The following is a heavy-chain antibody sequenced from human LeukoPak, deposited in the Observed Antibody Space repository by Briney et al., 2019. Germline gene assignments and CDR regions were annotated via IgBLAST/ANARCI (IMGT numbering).Heavy chain of an antibody. D-gene: IGHD2-21*02. CDR3: ARGRGYWVTAIRFDP. V-gene: IGHV4-34*01. CDR2: INHSGST. J-gene: IGHJ5*02. CDR1: GGSISSYY. Sequence: PSETLSLTCTVSGGSISSYYWSWIRQPPGKGLEWIGEINHSGSTNYNPSLKSRVTISVDTSKNQFSLKLSSVTAADTAVYYCARGRGYWVTAIRFDPWGQGTLVTVSS.